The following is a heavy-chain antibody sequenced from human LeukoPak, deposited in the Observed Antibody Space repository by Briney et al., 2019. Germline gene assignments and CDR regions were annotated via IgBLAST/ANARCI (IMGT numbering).Heavy chain of an antibody. V-gene: IGHV3-23*01. Sequence: PGGSLRLSCAASGFSFSSYAMHWVRQVPGKMPEWLSTIVGSGTGTFYSDSLRGRFAISRDNSKKTLFLQMNSLRDANTAVYYCAKGTDTSGRQNFDFWGQGTLVTVSS. CDR3: AKGTDTSGRQNFDF. CDR1: GFSFSSYA. D-gene: IGHD3-22*01. CDR2: IVGSGTGT. J-gene: IGHJ4*02.